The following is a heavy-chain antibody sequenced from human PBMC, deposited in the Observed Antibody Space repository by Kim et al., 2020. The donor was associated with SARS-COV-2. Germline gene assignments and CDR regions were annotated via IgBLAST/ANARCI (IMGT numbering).Heavy chain of an antibody. CDR2: ISGYNGNT. Sequence: SVKVSCKASGYTFTSYGISWVRQAPGQGLEWMGWISGYNGNTYYAQKFQGGVTMTTDTFTSTAYMEMRSLRSDDTAVYYCARAGYCSGGSCYSGAVDIW. V-gene: IGHV1-18*01. CDR3: ARAGYCSGGSCYSGAVDI. D-gene: IGHD2-15*01. J-gene: IGHJ3*02. CDR1: GYTFTSYG.